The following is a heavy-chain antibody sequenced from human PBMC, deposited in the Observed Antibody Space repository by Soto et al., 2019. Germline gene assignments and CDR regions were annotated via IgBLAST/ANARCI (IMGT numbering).Heavy chain of an antibody. J-gene: IGHJ4*02. CDR3: AREGHTAYSNYVKRAFDY. CDR1: GYTFTSYY. V-gene: IGHV1-46*03. CDR2: INPSGGST. D-gene: IGHD4-4*01. Sequence: ASVKVSCKASGYTFTSYYMHWVRQAPGQGLEWMGIINPSGGSTSYAQKFQGRVTMTRDTSTSTVYMELSSLRSEDTAVYYCAREGHTAYSNYVKRAFDYWGQGTLVTVSS.